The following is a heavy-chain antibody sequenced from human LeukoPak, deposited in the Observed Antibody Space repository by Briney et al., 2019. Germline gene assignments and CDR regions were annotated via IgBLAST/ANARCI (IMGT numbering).Heavy chain of an antibody. Sequence: SETLSLTCTVSGGSISSYYWSWIRQPAGKGLEWIGRIYTSGSTNYNPSLKSRVTMSVDTSKSQFSLKLSSVTAADTAVYYCARANYDSAYDAFDIWGQGTMVTVSS. CDR2: IYTSGST. D-gene: IGHD3-22*01. J-gene: IGHJ3*02. CDR3: ARANYDSAYDAFDI. CDR1: GGSISSYY. V-gene: IGHV4-4*07.